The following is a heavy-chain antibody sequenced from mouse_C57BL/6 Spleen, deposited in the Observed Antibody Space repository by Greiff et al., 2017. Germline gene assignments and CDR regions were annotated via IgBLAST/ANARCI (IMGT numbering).Heavy chain of an antibody. CDR3: ARFEGSYAMDY. CDR1: GFTFSDYG. Sequence: EVKLVESGGGLVKPGGSLKLSCAASGFTFSDYGMHWVRQAPEKGLEWVAYISSGSSTIYYADTVKGRFTISRDNAKNSLFLQMPSLRSEDTAMYYCARFEGSYAMDYWGQGTSVTVSS. V-gene: IGHV5-17*01. J-gene: IGHJ4*01. CDR2: ISSGSSTI.